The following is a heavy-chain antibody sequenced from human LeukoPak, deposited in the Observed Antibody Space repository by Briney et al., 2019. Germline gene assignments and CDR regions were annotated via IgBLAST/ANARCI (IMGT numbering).Heavy chain of an antibody. CDR2: ISYIGST. CDR1: GDSFSSHY. CDR3: ARDLVTVTKGFDI. D-gene: IGHD4-17*01. Sequence: SETLSLTCTVSGDSFSSHYWTWIRQPPGKGLEWIGYISYIGSTNYSPSLKSRVTISIDTSKNQFSLKLTSVTAADTAVYYCARDLVTVTKGFDIWGQGTMVSVSS. J-gene: IGHJ3*02. V-gene: IGHV4-59*11.